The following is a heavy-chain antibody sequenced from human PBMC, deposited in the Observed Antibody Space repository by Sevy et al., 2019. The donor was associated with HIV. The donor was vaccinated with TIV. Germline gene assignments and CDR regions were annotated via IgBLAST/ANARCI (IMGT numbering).Heavy chain of an antibody. V-gene: IGHV3-30*18. D-gene: IGHD3-3*01. J-gene: IGHJ4*02. CDR1: GFTFSSYG. Sequence: GGSLRLSCAASGFTFSSYGMHWVRQAPGKGLERVAVISYDGTNKYYADSVKGRFTISRDNSKNTLSLQMNSLRADDTAVYYCAKDFRSSYFDFWSGYAPFNWRQGNMVTVSS. CDR3: AKDFRSSYFDFWSGYAPFN. CDR2: ISYDGTNK.